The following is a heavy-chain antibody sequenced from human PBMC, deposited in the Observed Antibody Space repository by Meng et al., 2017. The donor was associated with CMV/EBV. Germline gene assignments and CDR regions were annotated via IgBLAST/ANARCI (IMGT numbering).Heavy chain of an antibody. J-gene: IGHJ5*02. CDR1: GGSVSSGGYY. CDR3: ARDIAAAGKAGWFDP. Sequence: CTVSGGSVSSGGYYWGWIRQPPGKGLEWIGYIFYSGSTNYNPSLRSRVTISVDTSKNQFSLKVTSVTAADTAVYYCARDIAAAGKAGWFDPWGQGTLVTVSS. D-gene: IGHD6-13*01. CDR2: IFYSGST. V-gene: IGHV4-61*08.